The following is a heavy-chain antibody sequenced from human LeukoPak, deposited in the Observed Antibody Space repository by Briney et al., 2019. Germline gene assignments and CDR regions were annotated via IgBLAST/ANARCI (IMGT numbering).Heavy chain of an antibody. D-gene: IGHD4-4*01. Sequence: SETLSLTCTVSGGSISSYYWSWLRQPPGKGLEWIGYIYHSGSTNYNPSLKSRVTISLDTSKNQFSLKLTSVTAADTAIYYCARVGGMTTINNAAFDIWGQGTMVTVSS. J-gene: IGHJ3*02. CDR1: GGSISSYY. CDR2: IYHSGST. V-gene: IGHV4-59*01. CDR3: ARVGGMTTINNAAFDI.